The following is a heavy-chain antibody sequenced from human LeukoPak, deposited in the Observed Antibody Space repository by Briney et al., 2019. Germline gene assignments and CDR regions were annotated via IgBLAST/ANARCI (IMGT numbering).Heavy chain of an antibody. Sequence: SETLSLTCTVSGDSINSDYWSWIRQSPGKGLEWIGDIYYSGRTNYNPSLKSRVTISVDRSKNQFSLKVSSVTAADTAVYYCARHLVVVPAVINYMDVRGKGTTVTVS. CDR1: GDSINSDY. V-gene: IGHV4-59*01. CDR3: ARHLVVVPAVINYMDV. D-gene: IGHD2-2*02. J-gene: IGHJ6*03. CDR2: IYYSGRT.